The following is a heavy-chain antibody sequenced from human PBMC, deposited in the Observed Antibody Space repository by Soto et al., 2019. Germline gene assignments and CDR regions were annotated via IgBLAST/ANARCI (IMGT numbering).Heavy chain of an antibody. Sequence: QVQLVQSGAEEKKPGASVKVSCKASGYTFTSYPMHWVRQAPGQRLEWMGWFNAGNGDTKYSQRFQGRVSVTRDTSASTAYMELSSLRSEDTAVYYCARDRGGSTGWFDPWGQGTLVTVSS. CDR1: GYTFTSYP. J-gene: IGHJ5*02. V-gene: IGHV1-3*05. CDR3: ARDRGGSTGWFDP. D-gene: IGHD3-16*01. CDR2: FNAGNGDT.